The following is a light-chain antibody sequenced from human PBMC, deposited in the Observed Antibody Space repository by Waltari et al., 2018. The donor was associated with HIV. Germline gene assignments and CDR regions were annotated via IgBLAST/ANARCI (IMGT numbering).Light chain of an antibody. V-gene: IGKV1-9*01. CDR3: QQLSNYPFT. Sequence: IQLTQSPSFLSASLRDRVTITCRACQGIGTNLAWFQQKPGKAPNLLIYAASSLHRGVPSRFTGGGSGTEFTLTINNLQPEDFATYYCQQLSNYPFTFGQGTRLAIK. CDR1: QGIGTN. CDR2: AAS. J-gene: IGKJ2*01.